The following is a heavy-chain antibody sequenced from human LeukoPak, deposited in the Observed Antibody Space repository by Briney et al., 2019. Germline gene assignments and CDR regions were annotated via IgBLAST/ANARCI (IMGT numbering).Heavy chain of an antibody. D-gene: IGHD3-3*01. CDR1: GFTVSSNY. J-gene: IGHJ3*02. Sequence: GGSLRLSCAASGFTVSSNYMSWVRQAPGKGLEWVSVIYSGGSTYYADPVKGRFTISRDNSKNKLYLQMNSLRAEDTAVYYCTRANTVSIFGVIILDAFDIWGQGTMVTVSS. CDR2: IYSGGST. CDR3: TRANTVSIFGVIILDAFDI. V-gene: IGHV3-53*01.